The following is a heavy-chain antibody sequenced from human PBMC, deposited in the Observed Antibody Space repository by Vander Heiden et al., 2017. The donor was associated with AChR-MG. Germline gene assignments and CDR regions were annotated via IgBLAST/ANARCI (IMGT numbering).Heavy chain of an antibody. CDR1: GGSISSSSYY. CDR2: IYYSGST. Sequence: QLQLQESGPGLVKPSETLSLTCTVSGGSISSSSYYWGWIRQPPGKGLEWIGSIYYSGSTYYNPSLKSRVTISVDTSKNQFSLKLSSVTAADTAVYYCASGAGTQNYYYYGMDVWGQGTTVTVSS. D-gene: IGHD6-19*01. J-gene: IGHJ6*02. V-gene: IGHV4-39*01. CDR3: ASGAGTQNYYYYGMDV.